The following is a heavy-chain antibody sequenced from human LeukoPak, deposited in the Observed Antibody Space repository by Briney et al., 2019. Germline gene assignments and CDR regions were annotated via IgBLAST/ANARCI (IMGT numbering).Heavy chain of an antibody. D-gene: IGHD3-22*01. CDR2: IYYSGST. CDR1: GDSISSYY. CDR3: ARGVEYYGSSGPEYDY. Sequence: SETLSLTCTVSGDSISSYYWSWIRQPPGKGLEWIGYIYYSGSTNYNPSLKRRVTIAVDTSKKQFSLKLSSVTAADTAVYYWARGVEYYGSSGPEYDYWGQGTLVTVSS. V-gene: IGHV4-59*01. J-gene: IGHJ4*02.